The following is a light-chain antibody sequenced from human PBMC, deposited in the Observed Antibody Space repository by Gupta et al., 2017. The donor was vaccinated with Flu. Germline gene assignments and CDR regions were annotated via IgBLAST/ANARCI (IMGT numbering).Light chain of an antibody. Sequence: RVSLPCLGRFANVGSDSIDWYHQVPGMAPKLLIYGNNQRPAGVTDRFSDSRSGTSASLAISGLQPEDEGFYYWAAWADGVGGLLFGGGTRLAIL. J-gene: IGLJ2*01. CDR2: GNN. CDR1: FANVGSDS. CDR3: AAWADGVGGLL. V-gene: IGLV1-44*01.